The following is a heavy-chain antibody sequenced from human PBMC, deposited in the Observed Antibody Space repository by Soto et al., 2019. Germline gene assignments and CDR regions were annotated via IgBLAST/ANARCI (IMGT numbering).Heavy chain of an antibody. D-gene: IGHD1-26*01. CDR1: GFTVSDNY. CDR2: IYGGGTT. CDR3: AALSNSARYIDF. Sequence: EVQLAESGGGLVQPGGSLRLSCAASGFTVSDNYMNWVRQAPGKGLEWVAVIYGGGTTDYADSAKGRFTISRDSPMNTLHLQMNSLRVEATAVYYCAALSNSARYIDFWGRGTLVTVSS. J-gene: IGHJ4*02. V-gene: IGHV3-66*01.